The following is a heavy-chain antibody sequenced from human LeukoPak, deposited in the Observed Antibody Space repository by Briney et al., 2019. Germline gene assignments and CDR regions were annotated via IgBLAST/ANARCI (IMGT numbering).Heavy chain of an antibody. D-gene: IGHD1-26*01. J-gene: IGHJ3*02. CDR3: ARTIVGATSYAFDI. CDR1: GFTFSSYS. Sequence: GGSLRLSCAASGFTFSSYSMNWVRQAPGKGLEWVSSISSSSSYIYYADSVKGRFTISRDNAKNSLHLQMNSLRAEDTAVYYCARTIVGATSYAFDIWGQGTMVTVSS. V-gene: IGHV3-21*01. CDR2: ISSSSSYI.